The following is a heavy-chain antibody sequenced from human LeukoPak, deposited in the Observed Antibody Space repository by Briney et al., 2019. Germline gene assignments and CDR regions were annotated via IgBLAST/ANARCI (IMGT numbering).Heavy chain of an antibody. V-gene: IGHV3-23*01. J-gene: IGHJ3*02. D-gene: IGHD3-3*01. CDR1: GFTFSTYA. CDR2: ISGSGGST. CDR3: AKYIKPGSLIRGDAFDI. Sequence: GGSLRLSCAASGFTFSTYAMSWVRLAPGKGLEWVSAISGSGGSTYYADSVKGRFTISRDNSKNTLYLQMNSLRAEDTAVYYCAKYIKPGSLIRGDAFDIWGQGTMVTVSS.